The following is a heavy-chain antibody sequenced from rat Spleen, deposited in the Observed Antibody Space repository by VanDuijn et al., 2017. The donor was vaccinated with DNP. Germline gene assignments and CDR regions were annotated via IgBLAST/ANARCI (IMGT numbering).Heavy chain of an antibody. V-gene: IGHV2S12*01. CDR2: ISSGGST. D-gene: IGHD1-6*01. J-gene: IGHJ1*01. CDR3: TRVLYNGYQRHYWSFDF. Sequence: QVQLKESGPGLVQPSQTLSLTCTVSGFSLPSYGVSWVRQPPGKGLEWIAAISSGGSTYYNSVLKSRLSISRDTSKSQVFLKMNSLQTEDTAIYFCTRVLYNGYQRHYWSFDFWGPGTMVTVSS. CDR1: GFSLPSYG.